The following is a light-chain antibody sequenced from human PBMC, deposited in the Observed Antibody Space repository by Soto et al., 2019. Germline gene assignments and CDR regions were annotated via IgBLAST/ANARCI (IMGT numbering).Light chain of an antibody. V-gene: IGKV3-11*01. J-gene: IGKJ4*01. CDR2: DAS. CDR1: QSVSSY. Sequence: EIVLTQSPATLSLSPGERATLSCRSSQSVSSYLAWYQQKPGQAPRLLIYDASNRATGIPARFSGSGSGTDFTLTISSLEPEDSAVYYCQPYNNWPLTFGGGTKVDIK. CDR3: QPYNNWPLT.